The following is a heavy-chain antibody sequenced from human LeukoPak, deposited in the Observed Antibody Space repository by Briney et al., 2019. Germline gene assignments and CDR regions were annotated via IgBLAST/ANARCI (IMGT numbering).Heavy chain of an antibody. CDR1: GGSISSGDYY. V-gene: IGHV4-30-4*01. Sequence: SETLSLTCTVSGGSISSGDYYWSWIRQPPGKGLEWIGYIYYSGSTYYNPSLKSRVTISVDTSKNQFSLKLSSVTAADTAVYYCARGSGRRGYSYGWDYRGQGTLVTVSS. J-gene: IGHJ4*02. D-gene: IGHD5-18*01. CDR2: IYYSGST. CDR3: ARGSGRRGYSYGWDY.